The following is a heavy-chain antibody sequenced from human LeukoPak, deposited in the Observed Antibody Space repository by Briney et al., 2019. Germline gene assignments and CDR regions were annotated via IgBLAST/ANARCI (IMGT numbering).Heavy chain of an antibody. CDR3: AAVLRYFDWLFS. Sequence: GAPVKVSCKVSGYTLTELSMHWVRQAPGKGLEWMGGFDPEDGETIYAQKFQGRVTMTEDTSTDTAYMELSSLRSEDTAVYYCAAVLRYFDWLFSWGQGTLVTVSS. V-gene: IGHV1-24*01. CDR1: GYTLTELS. J-gene: IGHJ4*02. D-gene: IGHD3-9*01. CDR2: FDPEDGET.